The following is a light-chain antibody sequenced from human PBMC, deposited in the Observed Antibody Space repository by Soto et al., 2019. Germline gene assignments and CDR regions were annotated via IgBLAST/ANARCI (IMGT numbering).Light chain of an antibody. CDR3: AAWDDSLSGRV. CDR2: TND. Sequence: QYVLTQPPSASGTPGQRFTISCSGSSSNIGSNTVDWYQQVPGTAPKVLIYTNDQRPSGVPDRFSGSKSGTSASLAISGLQSEDEADYYCAAWDDSLSGRVFGGGTKLTVL. V-gene: IGLV1-44*01. J-gene: IGLJ3*02. CDR1: SSNIGSNT.